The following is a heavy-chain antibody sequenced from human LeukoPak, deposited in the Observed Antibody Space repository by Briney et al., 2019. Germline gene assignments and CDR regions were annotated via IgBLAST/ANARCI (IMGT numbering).Heavy chain of an antibody. CDR1: GVSISTISDY. Sequence: SETLSLTCAVSGVSISTISDYWDCLGQPPGMGLEWIMSVYYSGSTYYNPSLKSRVIISVDTSKNQFSLKLSSLTAADTAVYYCARGYCSGGSCYQKPYWYFDRWGRGTLVTVSS. D-gene: IGHD2-15*01. J-gene: IGHJ2*01. CDR3: ARGYCSGGSCYQKPYWYFDR. V-gene: IGHV4-39*07. CDR2: VYYSGST.